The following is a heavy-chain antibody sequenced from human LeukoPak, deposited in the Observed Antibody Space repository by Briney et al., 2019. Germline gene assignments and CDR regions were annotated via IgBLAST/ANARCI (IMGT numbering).Heavy chain of an antibody. CDR2: IYTSGST. D-gene: IGHD1-26*01. Sequence: SETLSLTCTVSGGSISSYYWSWLRQPAGKGLEWIGRIYTSGSTNYNPSLKSRVTISVDKSKNQFSLKLSSVTAADTAVYYCARTPTWEPYFDYWGQGTLVTVSS. J-gene: IGHJ4*02. CDR3: ARTPTWEPYFDY. CDR1: GGSISSYY. V-gene: IGHV4-4*07.